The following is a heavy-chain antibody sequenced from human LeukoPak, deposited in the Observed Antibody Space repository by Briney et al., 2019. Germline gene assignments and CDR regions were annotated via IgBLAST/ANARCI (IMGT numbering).Heavy chain of an antibody. Sequence: SETLSLTCTVSGGSISSYYWSWIRQPPGKGLEWIGYIYYSGSTNYNPSLKSRVTISVDTSKNQFSLKLSSVTAADTAVYYCARTPNNWNYRGAFDIWGQGTMVTVSS. D-gene: IGHD1-7*01. CDR3: ARTPNNWNYRGAFDI. V-gene: IGHV4-59*08. J-gene: IGHJ3*02. CDR2: IYYSGST. CDR1: GGSISSYY.